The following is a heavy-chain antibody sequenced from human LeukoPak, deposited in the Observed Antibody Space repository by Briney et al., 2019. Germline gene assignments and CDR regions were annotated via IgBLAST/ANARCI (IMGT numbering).Heavy chain of an antibody. CDR3: AKDSSIAPRLGDY. J-gene: IGHJ4*02. D-gene: IGHD6-6*01. CDR2: ISGSGGST. V-gene: IGHV3-23*01. Sequence: GESLRLSCAASGFTFSSYAMSWVRQAPGKGLEWVSAISGSGGSTYYADSVKGRFTISRDNSKNTLYLQMNSLRAEDTAVYYCAKDSSIAPRLGDYWGQGTLVTVSS. CDR1: GFTFSSYA.